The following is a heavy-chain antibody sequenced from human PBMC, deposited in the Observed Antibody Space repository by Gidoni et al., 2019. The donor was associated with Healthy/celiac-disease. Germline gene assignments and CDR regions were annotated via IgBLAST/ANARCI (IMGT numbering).Heavy chain of an antibody. Sequence: QITLKESGPTLVKPTQTLTLTCTFSGFSLSTRGVGVGWIRQPPGKALEWLALIYWDDDKRYSPSLKSRLTITKDTSKNQVVLTMTNMDPVDTATYYCAHRTASYYYDSTYFDYWGQGTLVTVSS. J-gene: IGHJ4*02. CDR2: IYWDDDK. CDR1: GFSLSTRGVG. CDR3: AHRTASYYYDSTYFDY. D-gene: IGHD3-22*01. V-gene: IGHV2-5*02.